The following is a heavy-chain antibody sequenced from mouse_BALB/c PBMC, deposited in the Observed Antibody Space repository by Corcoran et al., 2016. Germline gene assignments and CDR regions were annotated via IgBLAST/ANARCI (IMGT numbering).Heavy chain of an antibody. CDR3: AREPLAMDY. V-gene: IGHV9-3-1*01. J-gene: IGHJ4*01. Sequence: QIQLVQSGPELKKPGETVKISCKASGYTFTNYGMNRVKQAPGKGLKWMGWINTYTGEPTYADDFKGRFAFSLETSASTAYLQINNLKNEDTATYFCAREPLAMDYWGQGTSVTVSS. CDR1: GYTFTNYG. CDR2: INTYTGEP.